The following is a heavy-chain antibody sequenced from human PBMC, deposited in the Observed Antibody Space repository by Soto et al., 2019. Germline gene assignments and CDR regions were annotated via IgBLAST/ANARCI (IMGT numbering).Heavy chain of an antibody. J-gene: IGHJ6*04. CDR3: ARGRGDSSSGKYYYYYYGMDV. V-gene: IGHV1-8*01. CDR2: MNPNSGNT. D-gene: IGHD6-13*01. CDR1: GYTFTSYD. Sequence: ASVKISCKASGYTFTSYDINWVRQATGQGLEWMGWMNPNSGNTGYAQKFQGRVTMTRNTSISTAYMELSSLRSEDTAVYYCARGRGDSSSGKYYYYYYGMDVGGKGPKVTVP.